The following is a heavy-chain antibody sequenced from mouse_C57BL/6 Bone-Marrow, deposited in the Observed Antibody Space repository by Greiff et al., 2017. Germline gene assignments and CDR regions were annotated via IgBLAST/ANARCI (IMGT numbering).Heavy chain of an antibody. D-gene: IGHD1-1*01. J-gene: IGHJ2*01. CDR3: AREETTVAPYYFDY. CDR1: GYSFPGYY. Sequence: VQLQQSGPELVKPGASVKISCKASGYSFPGYYMHWVKQSHGNILDWIGYIYPYNGVSSYNPKFKGQATLTVDKSSSTAYMELRSPTSEDSAVYCCAREETTVAPYYFDYWGQGTTLTVSS. V-gene: IGHV1-31*01. CDR2: IYPYNGVS.